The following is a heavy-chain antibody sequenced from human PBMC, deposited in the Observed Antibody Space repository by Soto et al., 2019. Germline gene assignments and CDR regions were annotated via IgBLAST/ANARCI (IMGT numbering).Heavy chain of an antibody. Sequence: QLQLQESGPGLLKPSETLSLTCTVSGGSISSSSYYWGWIRQPPGKRLEWIGSIYYSVSTYYDPSLKSRVTISVDTSKNPFSLSLTSVTSADAAVYYCASLRVWGSVKSWGQGTLVTVSS. CDR3: ASLRVWGSVKS. CDR1: GGSISSSSYY. D-gene: IGHD3-10*01. J-gene: IGHJ4*02. V-gene: IGHV4-39*01. CDR2: IYYSVST.